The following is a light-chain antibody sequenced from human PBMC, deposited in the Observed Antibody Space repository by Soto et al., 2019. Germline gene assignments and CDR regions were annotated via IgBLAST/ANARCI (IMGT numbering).Light chain of an antibody. CDR1: QSVSSN. J-gene: IGKJ1*01. CDR2: GSS. V-gene: IGKV3-15*01. CDR3: QQYNNWPRT. Sequence: ILMTQSPATLSVLPGERVSLSCRASQSVSSNLAWYQQKPGQPPRLLIYGSSTRATGIPARFSGSGSGTEFTLTISSLQSEDFAVYYCQQYNNWPRTFGQGTKVDI.